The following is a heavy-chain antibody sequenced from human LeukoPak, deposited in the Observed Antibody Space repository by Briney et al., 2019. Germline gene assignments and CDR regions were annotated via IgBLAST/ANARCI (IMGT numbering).Heavy chain of an antibody. J-gene: IGHJ3*02. CDR3: AKLGPSGNNTFDI. D-gene: IGHD5-12*01. CDR2: ISWNSGSI. CDR1: GFTFDDYA. V-gene: IGHV3-9*01. Sequence: GRSLRLSCAASGFTFDDYAMHWVRQAPGKVLEWVSGISWNSGSIGYADSVKGRFTISRDNAKNSLYLQMNSLRAEDTALYYCAKLGPSGNNTFDIWGQGTMVTVSS.